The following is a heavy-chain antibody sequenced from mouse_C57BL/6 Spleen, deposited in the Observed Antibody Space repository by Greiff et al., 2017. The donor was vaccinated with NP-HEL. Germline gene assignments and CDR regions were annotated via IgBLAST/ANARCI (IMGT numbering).Heavy chain of an antibody. CDR1: GYTFTDYY. CDR3: ARGDGSSLRWYFDV. D-gene: IGHD1-1*01. V-gene: IGHV1-19*01. CDR2: INPYNGGT. Sequence: EVQLQQSGPVLVKPGASVKMSCKASGYTFTDYYMNWVKQSHGKSLEWIGVINPYNGGTSYNQKFKGKATLTVDKSSSTAYMELNSLTSEDSAVYYCARGDGSSLRWYFDVWGTGTTVTVSS. J-gene: IGHJ1*03.